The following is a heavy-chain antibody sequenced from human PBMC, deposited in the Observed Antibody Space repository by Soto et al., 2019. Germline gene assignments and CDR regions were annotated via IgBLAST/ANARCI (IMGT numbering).Heavy chain of an antibody. J-gene: IGHJ4*02. CDR3: VRVVAIPGYPDN. CDR1: GGTFSSYA. V-gene: IGHV1-69*12. CDR2: TVPIVDTS. Sequence: QVQLVQSGAEVRQPASSVKVSCKTSGGTFSSYAISWVRQAPGQGLERMGGTVPIVDTSTYAQKFQGRVTFTAAEATSTVYMELSTLRSDDTAVYYCVRVVAIPGYPDNWGQGTLVTVSS. D-gene: IGHD5-12*01.